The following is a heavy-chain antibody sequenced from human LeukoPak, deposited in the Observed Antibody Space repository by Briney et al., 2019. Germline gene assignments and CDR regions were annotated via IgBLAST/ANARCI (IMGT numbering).Heavy chain of an antibody. CDR2: IYYSGST. V-gene: IGHV4-39*07. CDR3: ARRPLGESFDY. Sequence: KPSETLSLTCTVSGGSISSSSYYWGWIRQPPGKGLEWIGSIYYSGSTYYNPSLKSRVTISVDTSKNQFSLKLSSVTAADTAVYYCARRPLGESFDYWGQGTLVTVSS. CDR1: GGSISSSSYY. D-gene: IGHD3-16*01. J-gene: IGHJ4*02.